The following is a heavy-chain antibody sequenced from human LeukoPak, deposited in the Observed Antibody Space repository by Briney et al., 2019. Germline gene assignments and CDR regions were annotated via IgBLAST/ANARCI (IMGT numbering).Heavy chain of an antibody. CDR2: IIPIFGTA. D-gene: IGHD1-7*01. CDR3: ARVSGGPKLRFDY. V-gene: IGHV1-69*05. J-gene: IGHJ4*02. CDR1: GGTFSIYA. Sequence: SVKVSSKASGGTFSIYAINWVRHKPGQRLEWMGRIIPIFGTAYYAQKFQGRVTITTDESTSTAYMELSSLRSEDTAVYYCARVSGGPKLRFDYWGQGALVTVS.